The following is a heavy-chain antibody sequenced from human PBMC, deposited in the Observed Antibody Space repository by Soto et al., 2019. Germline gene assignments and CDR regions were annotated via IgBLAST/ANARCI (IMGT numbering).Heavy chain of an antibody. Sequence: GASVKVSCKASGGTFSSYAISWVRQAPGQGLEWMGGIIPIFGTANYAQKFQGRVTITADESTSTAYMELSSLRSEDTAVYYCARGGVVAIHYWFDPWGQGTLVTVSS. V-gene: IGHV1-69*13. CDR2: IIPIFGTA. CDR1: GGTFSSYA. J-gene: IGHJ5*02. CDR3: ARGGVVAIHYWFDP. D-gene: IGHD3-22*01.